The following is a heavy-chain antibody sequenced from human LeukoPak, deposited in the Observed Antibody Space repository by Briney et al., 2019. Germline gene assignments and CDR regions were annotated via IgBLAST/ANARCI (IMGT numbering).Heavy chain of an antibody. V-gene: IGHV5-51*01. CDR1: GYGFTSYW. J-gene: IGHJ5*02. CDR3: ARRKNAIFGVVNLNWFDP. Sequence: GESLKISCKGSGYGFTSYWIGWVRQMPGKGLEWMGIIYPGDSDTRYSPSFQGQVTISADKSISTAYLQWSSLKASDTAMYYCARRKNAIFGVVNLNWFDPWGQGTLVTVSS. D-gene: IGHD3-3*01. CDR2: IYPGDSDT.